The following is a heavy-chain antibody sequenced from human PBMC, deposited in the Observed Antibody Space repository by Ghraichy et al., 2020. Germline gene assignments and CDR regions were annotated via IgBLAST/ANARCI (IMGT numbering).Heavy chain of an antibody. D-gene: IGHD5-18*01. CDR3: ARRRVGYSYGYVDY. J-gene: IGHJ4*02. CDR1: GGSISSSSYY. Sequence: ETLSLTCTVSGGSISSSSYYWGWIRQPPGKGLEWIGSIYYSGSTYYNPSLKSRVTISVDTSKNQFSLRLSSVTAADTAVYYCARRRVGYSYGYVDYWGQGTLVTVSS. CDR2: IYYSGST. V-gene: IGHV4-39*01.